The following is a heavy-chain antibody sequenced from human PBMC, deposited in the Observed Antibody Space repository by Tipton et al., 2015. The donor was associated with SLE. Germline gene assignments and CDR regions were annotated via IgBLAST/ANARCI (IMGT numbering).Heavy chain of an antibody. V-gene: IGHV4-31*03. Sequence: TLSLTCTVSGGSISSGGYFWSWMRQHPGKGLEWIGYIYHSGSTHYNPSFKSRITISVDTSKNQFSLNLSSVTAADTAVYYCARDLGLQNHFDYWGQGTLVTVSS. CDR3: ARDLGLQNHFDY. D-gene: IGHD5-24*01. CDR2: IYHSGST. J-gene: IGHJ4*02. CDR1: GGSISSGGYF.